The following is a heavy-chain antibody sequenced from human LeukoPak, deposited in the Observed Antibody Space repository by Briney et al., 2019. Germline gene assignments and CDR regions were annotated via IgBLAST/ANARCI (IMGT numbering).Heavy chain of an antibody. D-gene: IGHD3-22*01. Sequence: SETLSLTCTVSGGSISSYYWSWIRQPPGKGLEWIGYIYYSGSTNYNPSLKSRVTISVDTSKNQFSLKLSPVTAADTAVYYCARVRYYYDSSVLDYWGQGTLVTVSS. CDR3: ARVRYYYDSSVLDY. CDR2: IYYSGST. J-gene: IGHJ4*02. V-gene: IGHV4-59*01. CDR1: GGSISSYY.